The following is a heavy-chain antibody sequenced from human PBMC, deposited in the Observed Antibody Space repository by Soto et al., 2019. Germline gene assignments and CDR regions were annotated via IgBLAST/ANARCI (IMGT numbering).Heavy chain of an antibody. CDR3: ARGEYSSSFYYGMDV. V-gene: IGHV5-10-1*01. Sequence: GESLKISCKGSGYSFTSYWISWVRQMPGKGLEWMGRIDPSDSYTNYSPSFQGHVTISADKSISTAYLQWSSLKASDTAMYYCARGEYSSSFYYGMDVWGQGTTVTVSS. CDR1: GYSFTSYW. CDR2: IDPSDSYT. J-gene: IGHJ6*02. D-gene: IGHD6-6*01.